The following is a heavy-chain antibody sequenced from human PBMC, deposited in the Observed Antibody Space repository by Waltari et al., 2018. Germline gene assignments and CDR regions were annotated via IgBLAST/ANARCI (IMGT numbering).Heavy chain of an antibody. J-gene: IGHJ4*02. CDR1: GYSISSGYY. CDR2: IYHSGST. V-gene: IGHV4-38-2*02. CDR3: ARDQGSVAGTGFDY. Sequence: QVQLQESGPGLVTPSETLSLPCTVSGYSISSGYYWGWIRQPPGKGLEWIGSIYHSGSTYYNPSLKSRVTISVDTSKNQFSLKLSSVTAADTAVYYCARDQGSVAGTGFDYWGQGTLVTVSS. D-gene: IGHD6-19*01.